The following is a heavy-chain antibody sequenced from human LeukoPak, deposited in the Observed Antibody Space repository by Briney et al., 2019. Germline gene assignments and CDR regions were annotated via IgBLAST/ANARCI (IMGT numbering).Heavy chain of an antibody. CDR2: ISAYNGNT. CDR3: ARDPDSSGYIGFDY. Sequence: ASVKVSCKASGYTFTSYGISWVRQAPGQGLEWMGWISAYNGNTNYAQKLQGRVTMTTDTSTSTAYMELRSLRSDDTAAYYCARDPDSSGYIGFDYWGQGTLVTVSS. CDR1: GYTFTSYG. J-gene: IGHJ4*02. V-gene: IGHV1-18*01. D-gene: IGHD3-22*01.